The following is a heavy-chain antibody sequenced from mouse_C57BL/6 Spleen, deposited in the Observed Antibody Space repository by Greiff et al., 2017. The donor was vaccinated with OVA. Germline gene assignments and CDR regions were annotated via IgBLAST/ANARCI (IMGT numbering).Heavy chain of an antibody. CDR1: GYAFSSSW. Sequence: VHLVESGPELVKPGASVKISCKASGYAFSSSWMNWVKQRPGKGLEWIGRIYPGDGDTNYNGKFKGKATLTADKSSSTAYMQLSSLTSEDSAVYFCARSDYYGSSPAYWGQGTLVTVSA. J-gene: IGHJ3*01. V-gene: IGHV1-82*01. CDR2: IYPGDGDT. CDR3: ARSDYYGSSPAY. D-gene: IGHD1-1*01.